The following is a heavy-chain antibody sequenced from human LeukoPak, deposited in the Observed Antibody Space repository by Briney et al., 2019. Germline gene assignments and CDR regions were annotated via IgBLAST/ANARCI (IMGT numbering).Heavy chain of an antibody. D-gene: IGHD5-24*01. CDR2: IHPSGDRT. V-gene: IGHV1-46*01. Sequence: GASVKVSCKASGYTLTNHYMYWVRQAPGQGLEWMGIIHPSGDRTSYAQKFQGRVTMTSDTSTSTVYMEVSSLRSEDTAVYYCARVPEAGYNPDYWGQGTLVTVSA. J-gene: IGHJ4*02. CDR1: GYTLTNHY. CDR3: ARVPEAGYNPDY.